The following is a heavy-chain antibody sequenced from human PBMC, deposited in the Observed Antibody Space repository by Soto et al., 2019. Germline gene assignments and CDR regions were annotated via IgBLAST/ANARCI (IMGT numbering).Heavy chain of an antibody. CDR1: GGSISGYY. CDR3: ARVGSSGWSPDY. D-gene: IGHD6-19*01. J-gene: IGHJ4*02. CDR2: IFYSGGT. V-gene: IGHV4-59*01. Sequence: SETLSLTCTVSGGSISGYYWTWIRQPPGKGLEWIGYIFYSGGTNYNPSLKSRLTMSVDTSKNQFSLKLSSVTAADTALYYCARVGSSGWSPDYWGRGTLVTVSS.